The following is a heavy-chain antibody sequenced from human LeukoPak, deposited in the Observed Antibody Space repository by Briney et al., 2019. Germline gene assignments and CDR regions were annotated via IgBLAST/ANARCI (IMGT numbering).Heavy chain of an antibody. CDR1: GGSFSGYY. J-gene: IGHJ3*02. Sequence: SETLSLTCAVYGGSFSGYYWSWIRQPPGKWLEWIGEINHSGSTNYNPSLKSRVTISVDTSKNQFSLKLSSVTAADTAVYYCASAPSHSYLRRDAFDIWGQGTMVTVSS. CDR2: INHSGST. D-gene: IGHD1-26*01. CDR3: ASAPSHSYLRRDAFDI. V-gene: IGHV4-34*01.